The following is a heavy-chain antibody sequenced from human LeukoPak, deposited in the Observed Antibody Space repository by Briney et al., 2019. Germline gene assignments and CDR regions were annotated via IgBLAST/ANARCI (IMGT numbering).Heavy chain of an antibody. Sequence: ASVKVSCKVSGYTLTELSMDWVRQAPGKGLEWMRGFDHEDGETIYAQKFQGRVTMTEGTSTDTAYMELSSLRSEDTAVYYCATDTYSGSYRWFDPWGQGTLVTVSS. J-gene: IGHJ5*02. CDR3: ATDTYSGSYRWFDP. V-gene: IGHV1-24*01. D-gene: IGHD1-26*01. CDR1: GYTLTELS. CDR2: FDHEDGET.